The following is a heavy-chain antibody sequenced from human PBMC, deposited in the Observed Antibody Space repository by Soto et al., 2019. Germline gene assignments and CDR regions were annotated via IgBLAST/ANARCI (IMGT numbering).Heavy chain of an antibody. CDR2: ISYDGSNK. CDR1: GFTFSSYG. V-gene: IGHV3-30*18. CDR3: AKDVISLTPYSTDY. D-gene: IGHD3-9*01. J-gene: IGHJ4*02. Sequence: GGSLRLSCAASGFTFSSYGMHWVRQAPGKGLEWVAVISYDGSNKYYADSGKGRFTISRDNSKNTLYLQMNSLRAEDTALYYCAKDVISLTPYSTDYSAQRTLVTVSS.